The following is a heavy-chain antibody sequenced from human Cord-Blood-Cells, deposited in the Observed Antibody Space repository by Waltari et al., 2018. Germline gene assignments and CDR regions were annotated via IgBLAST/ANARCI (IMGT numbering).Heavy chain of an antibody. Sequence: EVQLVESGGGLVQPGGSLRLSCAASGFTFRIYCMHWVRQAPGKGLVWVSRINSDGSSTSYADSVKGRFTISRDNAKNTLYLQMNSLRAEDTAVYYCARDHDSSGYDYWGQGTLVTVSS. CDR2: INSDGSST. J-gene: IGHJ4*02. CDR3: ARDHDSSGYDY. V-gene: IGHV3-74*01. D-gene: IGHD3-22*01. CDR1: GFTFRIYC.